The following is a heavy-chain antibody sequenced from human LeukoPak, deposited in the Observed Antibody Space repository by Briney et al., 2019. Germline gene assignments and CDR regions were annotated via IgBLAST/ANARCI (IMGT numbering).Heavy chain of an antibody. Sequence: SETLSLTCTVSGGSISSSSYYWGWIRQPPGKGLEWIGSTYYSGSTYYNPSLKSRVTISVDTSKNQFSLKLSSVTAADTAVYYCARGSGWFDPWGQGTLVTASS. CDR1: GGSISSSSYY. V-gene: IGHV4-39*07. CDR2: TYYSGST. J-gene: IGHJ5*02. CDR3: ARGSGWFDP.